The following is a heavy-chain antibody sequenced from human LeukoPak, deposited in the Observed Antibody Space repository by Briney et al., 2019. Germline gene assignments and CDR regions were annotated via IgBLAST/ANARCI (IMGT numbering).Heavy chain of an antibody. CDR3: AKGPTMVRGFH. CDR2: ISGSGGST. Sequence: GGSLRLSCAASGFTFDDYAMHWVRHAPGKGLEWVSAISGSGGSTYYADSVKGRFTISRDNSKNTLYLQMNSLRAEDTAVYYCAKGPTMVRGFHWGQGNLVTVSS. V-gene: IGHV3-23*01. D-gene: IGHD3-10*01. J-gene: IGHJ4*02. CDR1: GFTFDDYA.